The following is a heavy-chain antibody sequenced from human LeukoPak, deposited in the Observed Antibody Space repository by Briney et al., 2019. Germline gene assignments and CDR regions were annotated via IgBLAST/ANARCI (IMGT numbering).Heavy chain of an antibody. CDR1: GGSVSGYY. CDR2: ISHRGTT. J-gene: IGHJ4*02. CDR3: ARIPLYFLEPFDY. D-gene: IGHD3-3*01. Sequence: SETLSLTCAVYGGSVSGYYWSWIRQPPGKGLEWIGEISHRGTTHYNPSLKGRVTMSVDTSKNQFALEVDSVTAADTAVYYCARIPLYFLEPFDYWGQGILVTVSS. V-gene: IGHV4-34*01.